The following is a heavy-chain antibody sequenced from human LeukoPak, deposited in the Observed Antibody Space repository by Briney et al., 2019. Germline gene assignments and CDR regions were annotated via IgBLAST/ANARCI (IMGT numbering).Heavy chain of an antibody. CDR3: ARDRPTAPHKYYYYYMDV. CDR1: GYIFSSYA. CDR2: IIPMFGTA. D-gene: IGHD6-25*01. Sequence: SVKVSCKASGYIFSSYAISWVRQAPGQGLEWMGGIIPMFGTANYAQKFQGRLTITADKSTNTGYMELSSLRSEDTAVYYCARDRPTAPHKYYYYYMDVWGKGTTVTVSS. V-gene: IGHV1-69*06. J-gene: IGHJ6*03.